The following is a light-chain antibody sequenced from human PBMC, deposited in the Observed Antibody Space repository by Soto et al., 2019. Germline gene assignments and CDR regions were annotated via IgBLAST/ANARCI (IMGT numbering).Light chain of an antibody. CDR1: SSNIGAGYD. J-gene: IGLJ1*01. CDR2: GNS. Sequence: QSVLTQPPSVSGAPGQRVTISCTGSSSNIGAGYDVHWYQQLPGTAPKLLIYGNSNRPSGVPDRFSGSKSGTSASLAIIGLQAEDEADYYCQYYDSRLSGYVFGTGTKVTVL. CDR3: QYYDSRLSGYV. V-gene: IGLV1-40*01.